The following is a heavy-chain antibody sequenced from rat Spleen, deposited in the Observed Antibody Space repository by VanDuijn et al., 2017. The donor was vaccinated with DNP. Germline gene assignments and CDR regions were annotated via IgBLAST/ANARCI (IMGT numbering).Heavy chain of an antibody. Sequence: EVQLVESGGGLVQPGRSLKLSCAASGFTFSNYYMAWVRQAPTKGLEWVASISYDGVHAYYRGSVKGRFTISRDDAKNTLSLQMNSLRSEDTATYYCARVGDLHDGGDGDVLDAWGQGTSVTVSS. CDR3: ARVGDLHDGGDGDVLDA. CDR2: ISYDGVHA. CDR1: GFTFSNYY. J-gene: IGHJ4*01. V-gene: IGHV5-25*01. D-gene: IGHD1-12*02.